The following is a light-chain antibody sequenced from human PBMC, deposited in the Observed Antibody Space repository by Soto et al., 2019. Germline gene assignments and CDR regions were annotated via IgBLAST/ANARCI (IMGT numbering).Light chain of an antibody. CDR3: QSYDSGPSVV. V-gene: IGLV1-40*01. Sequence: QSVLTQPPSVSGAPGQRVTISCTGSSSNIGAGYDVHWYQQLPGTAPKLLIYGNTNRPSGVPDRFSGSKSGTSASLAITGLQAEDEADYYCQSYDSGPSVVFGGGTQLTVL. J-gene: IGLJ2*01. CDR1: SSNIGAGYD. CDR2: GNT.